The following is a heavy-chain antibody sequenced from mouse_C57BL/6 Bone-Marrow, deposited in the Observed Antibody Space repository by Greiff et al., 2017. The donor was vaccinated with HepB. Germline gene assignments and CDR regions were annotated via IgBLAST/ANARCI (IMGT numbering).Heavy chain of an antibody. Sequence: EVKLMESGGGLVKPGGSLKLSCAASGFTFSDYGMHWVRQAPEKGLEWVAYISSGSSTIYYAATVKGRFTISRDNAKNTLFLQMTSLRSEDTAMYYCARFSTMVTTGYYYAMDYWGQGTSVTVSS. CDR1: GFTFSDYG. CDR2: ISSGSSTI. V-gene: IGHV5-17*01. D-gene: IGHD2-2*01. J-gene: IGHJ4*01. CDR3: ARFSTMVTTGYYYAMDY.